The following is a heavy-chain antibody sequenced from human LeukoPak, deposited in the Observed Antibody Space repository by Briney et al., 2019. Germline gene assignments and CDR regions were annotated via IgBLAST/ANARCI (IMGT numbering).Heavy chain of an antibody. V-gene: IGHV4-34*01. CDR1: GGSFSGYY. Sequence: KASETLSLTCAVYGGSFSGYYWSWIRQPPGKGLEWIGEINHSGSTNYNPSLKSRVTISVDTSKNQFSLKLSSVPAADTAVYYCAAGYYDRSTFDPWGQGTLVTVSS. CDR2: INHSGST. CDR3: AAGYYDRSTFDP. D-gene: IGHD3-22*01. J-gene: IGHJ5*02.